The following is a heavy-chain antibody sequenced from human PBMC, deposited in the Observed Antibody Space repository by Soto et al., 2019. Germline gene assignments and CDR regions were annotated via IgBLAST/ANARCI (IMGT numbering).Heavy chain of an antibody. CDR2: IIPIFGTA. Sequence: QVQLVQSGAEVKKPGSSVKVSCKASGGTFSSYAISWVRQAPGQGLEWMGGIIPIFGTANYAQKFQGRVTITADESTSTAYMELSSLRSEGTAVYYCASAPSEGIAARRLGHDYWGQGTLVTVSS. V-gene: IGHV1-69*01. CDR1: GGTFSSYA. CDR3: ASAPSEGIAARRLGHDY. D-gene: IGHD6-6*01. J-gene: IGHJ4*02.